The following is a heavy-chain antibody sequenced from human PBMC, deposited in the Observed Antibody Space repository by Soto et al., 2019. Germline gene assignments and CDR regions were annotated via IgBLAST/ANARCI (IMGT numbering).Heavy chain of an antibody. D-gene: IGHD1-7*01. CDR3: ARETGTTGFFDY. Sequence: QVQLQESGPGLVKPSETLSLTCTVSGGSISSYYWSWIRQPAGKGLEWLGRIYTSGSTNYNPSLNNRVTMSVDTSKNQFSLRLSSVTDAETAVYHCARETGTTGFFDYWGQGTLVTVSS. CDR2: IYTSGST. J-gene: IGHJ4*02. V-gene: IGHV4-4*07. CDR1: GGSISSYY.